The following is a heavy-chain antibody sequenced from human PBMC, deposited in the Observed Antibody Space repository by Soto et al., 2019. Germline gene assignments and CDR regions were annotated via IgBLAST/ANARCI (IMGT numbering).Heavy chain of an antibody. D-gene: IGHD4-4*01. CDR1: GFTFSAYW. CDR3: ARLPRTTVAL. CDR2: IKNDGSDK. Sequence: EVQLVESGGGLVQPGGSLRLSCAASGFTFSAYWMHWLRQAPGKGLEWVANIKNDGSDKYYVDAVQGRFIISRDNAKNSLYLQMNSLRSEDTAVYYCARLPRTTVALWDQGTLVTVSS. J-gene: IGHJ4*02. V-gene: IGHV3-7*05.